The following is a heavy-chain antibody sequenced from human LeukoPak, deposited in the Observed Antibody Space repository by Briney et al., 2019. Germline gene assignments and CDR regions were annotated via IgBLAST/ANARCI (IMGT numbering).Heavy chain of an antibody. J-gene: IGHJ4*02. Sequence: GRSLRLSCVTSGFTFSNYAMHWVRQAPGKGLVWVSRINSDGSSTTYADSVKGRFTISRDNAKNTLYLQMNSLRAEDTAVYYCARGISSSGWLDYWGQGTLVTVSS. CDR1: GFTFSNYA. V-gene: IGHV3-74*01. D-gene: IGHD6-19*01. CDR2: INSDGSST. CDR3: ARGISSSGWLDY.